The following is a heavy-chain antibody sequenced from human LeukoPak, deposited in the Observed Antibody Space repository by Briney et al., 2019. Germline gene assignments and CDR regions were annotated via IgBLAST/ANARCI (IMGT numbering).Heavy chain of an antibody. CDR2: IYTSGST. J-gene: IGHJ5*02. V-gene: IGHV4-4*07. CDR3: ASLTARGGASRLGYCSSTSCYTWDPTKRPNWFDP. CDR1: GGSISSYY. D-gene: IGHD2-2*02. Sequence: PSETLSLTCTVSGGSISSYYWSWIRQPAGKGLEWIGRIYTSGSTNYNPSLKSRVTMSVDTSKNQFSLKLSSVTAADTAVYYCASLTARGGASRLGYCSSTSCYTWDPTKRPNWFDPWGQGTLVTVSS.